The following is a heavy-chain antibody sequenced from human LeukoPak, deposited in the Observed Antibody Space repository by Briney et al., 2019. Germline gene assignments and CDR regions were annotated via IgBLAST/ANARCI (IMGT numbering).Heavy chain of an antibody. J-gene: IGHJ4*02. CDR1: GGSFSGYY. Sequence: SGTLSLTCAVYGGSFSGYYWSWIRQSPGKGLEWIGEINHSGSTNYNPSLKSRVTISVDTSKNQFSLKLSSVPAADTAVYYCARLPGDYWGQGTLVTVSS. CDR3: ARLPGDY. V-gene: IGHV4-34*01. CDR2: INHSGST.